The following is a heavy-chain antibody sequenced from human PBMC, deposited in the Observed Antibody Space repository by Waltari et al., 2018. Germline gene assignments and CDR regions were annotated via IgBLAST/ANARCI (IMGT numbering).Heavy chain of an antibody. D-gene: IGHD1-26*01. CDR2: IIPIYGTP. CDR3: ARRNLGYAFDI. Sequence: QVQLVQSGAEVKKPGSSVKVSCKASGGAFGTYAITWVRQCPGHGLGWVGGIIPIYGTPNFAQKFQGRVTFTADESTTTAYMELTSLKSEDTAIYYCARRNLGYAFDIWGQGTLVTVSS. CDR1: GGAFGTYA. V-gene: IGHV1-69*12. J-gene: IGHJ3*02.